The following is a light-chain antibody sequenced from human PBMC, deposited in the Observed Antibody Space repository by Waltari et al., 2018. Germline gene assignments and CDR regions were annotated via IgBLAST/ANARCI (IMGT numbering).Light chain of an antibody. Sequence: QSALTPPPSASGPPGQAVTIPCPGTSSDVGGYNYVSWYQQHPGKAPKLMIYEVSKRPSGVPDRFSGSKSGNTASLTVSGLQAEDEADYYCSSYAGSNNLVFGGGTKLTVL. CDR2: EVS. CDR1: SSDVGGYNY. J-gene: IGLJ3*02. CDR3: SSYAGSNNLV. V-gene: IGLV2-8*01.